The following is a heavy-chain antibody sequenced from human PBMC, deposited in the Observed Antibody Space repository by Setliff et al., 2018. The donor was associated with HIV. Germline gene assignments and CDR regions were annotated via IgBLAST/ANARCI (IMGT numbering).Heavy chain of an antibody. D-gene: IGHD2-2*02. Sequence: PSETLSLTCTVSGDSITNDDYYWGWIRQPPGKGLEWIAIIHYNGRTYYDPSLKSRVTIFVDTSKTQSYLKLRSVTASDTAVYYCARYTSKVDWFDPWGQGTLVTVSS. CDR3: ARYTSKVDWFDP. CDR1: GDSITNDDYY. V-gene: IGHV4-39*01. CDR2: IHYNGRT. J-gene: IGHJ5*02.